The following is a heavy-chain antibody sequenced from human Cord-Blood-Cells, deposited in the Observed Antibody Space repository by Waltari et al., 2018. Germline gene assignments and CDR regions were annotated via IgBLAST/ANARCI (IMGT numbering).Heavy chain of an antibody. CDR2: ISYDGSNK. Sequence: QVQLVESGGRVVQPGRSRRLDCAASGFTFSSYARHWVRQAPGKGLEWVAVISYDGSNKYYADSVKGRFTISRDNSKNTLYLQMNSLRAEDTAVYYCARGNWIFDYWGQGTLVTVSS. D-gene: IGHD1-1*01. V-gene: IGHV3-30-3*01. CDR3: ARGNWIFDY. CDR1: GFTFSSYA. J-gene: IGHJ4*02.